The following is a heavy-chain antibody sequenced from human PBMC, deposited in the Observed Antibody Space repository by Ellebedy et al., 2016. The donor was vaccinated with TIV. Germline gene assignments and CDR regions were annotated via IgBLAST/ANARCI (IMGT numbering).Heavy chain of an antibody. D-gene: IGHD3-10*01. Sequence: ASVKVSCKASGYTFTSYGISWVRQAPGQGLEWMGWISAYNGNTNYAQKLQGRVTMTTDTSTSTAYMELRSLRSDDTAVYYCARDRHAGSYYNWFDPWGQGTLVTVSS. V-gene: IGHV1-18*01. CDR3: ARDRHAGSYYNWFDP. J-gene: IGHJ5*02. CDR1: GYTFTSYG. CDR2: ISAYNGNT.